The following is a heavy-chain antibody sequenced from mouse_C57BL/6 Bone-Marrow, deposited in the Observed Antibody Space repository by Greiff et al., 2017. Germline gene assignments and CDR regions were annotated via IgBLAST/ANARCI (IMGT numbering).Heavy chain of an antibody. CDR1: GYTFTSYW. D-gene: IGHD1-1*01. Sequence: QVQLQQPGAELVMPGASVKLSCKASGYTFTSYWMHWVKQRPGQGLEWIGEIDPSDSYTNYNQKFKGKSTLTVDKSSSTAYMQLSSLTSEDSAVYYCASPFYCGSSPYWYFDVWGTGTTVTVSS. J-gene: IGHJ1*03. V-gene: IGHV1-69*01. CDR3: ASPFYCGSSPYWYFDV. CDR2: IDPSDSYT.